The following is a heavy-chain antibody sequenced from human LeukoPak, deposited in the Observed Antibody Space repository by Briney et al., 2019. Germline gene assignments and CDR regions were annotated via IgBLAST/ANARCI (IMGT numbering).Heavy chain of an antibody. V-gene: IGHV4-59*08. CDR1: GDSISSYY. CDR3: ARQAYCGGDTCYPFDY. D-gene: IGHD2-15*01. CDR2: IYYSGST. J-gene: IGHJ4*02. Sequence: PSETLSLTCTVSGDSISSYYWSWIRQPPGKGLEWIGYIYYSGSTTYNPSLKSRVTILINTSKNQFSLKLSSVTAADTAVYYCARQAYCGGDTCYPFDYWGQGTLVTVSS.